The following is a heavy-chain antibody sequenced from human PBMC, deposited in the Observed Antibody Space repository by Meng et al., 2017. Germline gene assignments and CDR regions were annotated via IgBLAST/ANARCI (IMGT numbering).Heavy chain of an antibody. Sequence: QVQLVQSGAQVKKPGSSVKVSCKASGGTFSSYTISWVRQAPGQGLDWMGRIDPNSGVTEYAQKFQGRVTVTGDTSISTAYMELSRLRSDDTAIYYCVRDEDISAAGKLFGDYWGQGTLVTVSS. V-gene: IGHV1-2*06. D-gene: IGHD6-13*01. CDR1: GGTFSSYT. CDR2: IDPNSGVT. J-gene: IGHJ4*02. CDR3: VRDEDISAAGKLFGDY.